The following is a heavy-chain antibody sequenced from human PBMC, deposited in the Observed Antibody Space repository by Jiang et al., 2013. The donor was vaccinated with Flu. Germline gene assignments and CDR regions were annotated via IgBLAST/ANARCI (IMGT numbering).Heavy chain of an antibody. Sequence: GLVKPSQTLSLTCTVSGGSISSGGYYWSWICQHPGKGLEWIGYIYYSGSTNSNPSLKSRVTISIDTPKNQFSLKVRSVTAADTAVYYCARARGTYTTFDYWGHGTLVTVSS. CDR1: GGSISSGGYY. D-gene: IGHD1-26*01. CDR2: IYYSGST. CDR3: ARARGTYTTFDY. J-gene: IGHJ4*01. V-gene: IGHV4-61*08.